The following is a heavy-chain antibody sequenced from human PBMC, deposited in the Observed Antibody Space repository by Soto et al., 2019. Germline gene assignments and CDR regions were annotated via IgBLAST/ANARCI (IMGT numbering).Heavy chain of an antibody. J-gene: IGHJ6*02. CDR3: TRSLGSGRGSYGMDV. D-gene: IGHD3-10*01. V-gene: IGHV3-74*01. Sequence: EVQLVESGGGLVQPGGSLRLSCAASGFTFGNYWMHWVRQDPVKGLVWVSRISSDGSTTTTYADSVKGRFTISRDNARNTLWLQMNSLTADDTAVYYWTRSLGSGRGSYGMDVWGQGTTVTVSS. CDR1: GFTFGNYW. CDR2: ISSDGSTT.